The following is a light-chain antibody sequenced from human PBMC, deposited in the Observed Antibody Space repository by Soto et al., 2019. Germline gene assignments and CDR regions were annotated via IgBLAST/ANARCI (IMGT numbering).Light chain of an antibody. Sequence: DIVMTQSPDSLAVSLGERATFNCKSSQSILDRSKNKYYLAWYQQKSGQPPKLLIYWASLRESGVPDRFTGGGSGTDFTLTISSLQAEDVAVYYCQQYFTSPWTFGQGTKVEI. CDR1: QSILDRSKNKYY. CDR2: WAS. V-gene: IGKV4-1*01. CDR3: QQYFTSPWT. J-gene: IGKJ1*01.